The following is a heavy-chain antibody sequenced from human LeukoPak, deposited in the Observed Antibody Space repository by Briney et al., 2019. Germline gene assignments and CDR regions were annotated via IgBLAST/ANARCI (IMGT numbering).Heavy chain of an antibody. CDR1: GGSFSGYY. J-gene: IGHJ1*01. Sequence: SETLSLTCAVYGGSFSGYYWSWIRQPPGKGLEWIGEINHSGSTNYNPSLKSRVTIPVEKSKNQFSLKLSSVTGADTAVYYCARGRSGRSGRLTGYFQHWGQGTLVTVSS. CDR2: INHSGST. V-gene: IGHV4-34*01. D-gene: IGHD6-19*01. CDR3: ARGRSGRSGRLTGYFQH.